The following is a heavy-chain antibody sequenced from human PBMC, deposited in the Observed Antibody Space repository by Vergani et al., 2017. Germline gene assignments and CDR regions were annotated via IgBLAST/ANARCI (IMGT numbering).Heavy chain of an antibody. J-gene: IGHJ5*02. CDR1: GGSISSYY. V-gene: IGHV4-59*01. CDR3: ARAPYDILTGYYGHNWFDP. CDR2: IYYSGST. Sequence: QVQLPESGPGLVKPSETLSLTCTVSGGSISSYYWSWIRQPPGKGLEWIGYIYYSGSTNYNPSLKSRDTISVDTSKNQFSLKLSSVTAADTAVYYCARAPYDILTGYYGHNWFDPWGQGTLVTVSS. D-gene: IGHD3-9*01.